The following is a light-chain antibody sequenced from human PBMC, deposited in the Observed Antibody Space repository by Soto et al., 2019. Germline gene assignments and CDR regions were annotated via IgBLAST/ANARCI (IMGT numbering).Light chain of an antibody. CDR2: EVT. J-gene: IGLJ3*02. CDR3: SSYTNSDTWV. Sequence: QSALTQPASVSGSPGQSITISCTGTSSDVGGYNYVSWYQQHPGQVPKLTIYEVTNRPSGVSSWFSGSKSGNTASLTISGLQAEDEADYYCSSYTNSDTWVFGGGTKVTVL. V-gene: IGLV2-14*01. CDR1: SSDVGGYNY.